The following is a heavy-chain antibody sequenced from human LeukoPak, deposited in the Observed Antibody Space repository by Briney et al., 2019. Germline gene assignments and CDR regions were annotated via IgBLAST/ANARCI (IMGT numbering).Heavy chain of an antibody. D-gene: IGHD3-3*02. CDR3: ARVNTIFGVDIVSLGAEFEF. V-gene: IGHV3-30*03. J-gene: IGHJ4*02. CDR1: GFTFSTYA. Sequence: GGSLRLSCEASGFTFSTYAMHWVRQAPGKGLECVSVISYDGTKKDYADSVKGRFTISRDNSNGTLYLQMNSLRPEDTALYYYARVNTIFGVDIVSLGAEFEFWGQGTLVTVSS. CDR2: ISYDGTKK.